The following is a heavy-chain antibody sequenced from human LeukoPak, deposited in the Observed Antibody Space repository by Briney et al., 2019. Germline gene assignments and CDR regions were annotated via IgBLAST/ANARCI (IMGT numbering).Heavy chain of an antibody. D-gene: IGHD6-13*01. CDR1: GISVRGSY. CDR2: IYSGDRT. V-gene: IGHV3-53*01. J-gene: IGHJ4*02. Sequence: GGSLRLSCEVSGISVRGSYMSWVRQAPGKGLEWVSVIYSGDRTYYAESVKGRFTISRDTSKNTLYLQMNNLRADDTARYYCTRDLTGTTWSENDYWGQGTLVTVSS. CDR3: TRDLTGTTWSENDY.